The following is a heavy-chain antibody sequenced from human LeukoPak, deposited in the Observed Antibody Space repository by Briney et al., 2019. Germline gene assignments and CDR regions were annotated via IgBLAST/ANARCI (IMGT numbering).Heavy chain of an antibody. Sequence: SETLSPTCAVSGYSISSGYYWGWIRQPPGKGLEWIGSIYYSGSTYYNPSLKSRVTISVDTSKNQFSLKLTSVTAADTAVYYCARGSGSYLRNFDYWGQGTLVTVSS. CDR2: IYYSGST. CDR1: GYSISSGYY. D-gene: IGHD1-26*01. V-gene: IGHV4-38-2*01. CDR3: ARGSGSYLRNFDY. J-gene: IGHJ4*02.